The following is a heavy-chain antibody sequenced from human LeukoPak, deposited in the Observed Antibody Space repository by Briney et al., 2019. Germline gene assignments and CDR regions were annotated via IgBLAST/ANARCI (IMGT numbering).Heavy chain of an antibody. CDR2: ISGSGGST. V-gene: IGHV3-23*01. Sequence: GGSLRLSCAASGLTFSSYAMTWVRQARGKGLEWVSAISGSGGSTYYADSVKGRFTISRDNSKNTLYLQMNSLRAEDTAVYYCAKEGRGWGRDYYYYMDVWGKGTTVTISS. CDR1: GLTFSSYA. CDR3: AKEGRGWGRDYYYYMDV. J-gene: IGHJ6*03. D-gene: IGHD3-10*01.